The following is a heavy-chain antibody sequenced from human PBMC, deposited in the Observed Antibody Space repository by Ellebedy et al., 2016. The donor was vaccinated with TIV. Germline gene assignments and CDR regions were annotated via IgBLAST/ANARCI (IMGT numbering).Heavy chain of an antibody. CDR1: GFTFSSYE. V-gene: IGHV3-66*01. J-gene: IGHJ6*02. CDR2: IYSGGST. CDR3: ARDRLRYLYGMDV. D-gene: IGHD5-12*01. Sequence: LSLTCAASGFTFSSYEMNWVRQAPGKGLEWVSVIYSGGSTYYADSVKGRFTISRDNSKNTLYLQMNSLRAEDTAVYYCARDRLRYLYGMDVWGQGTTVTVSS.